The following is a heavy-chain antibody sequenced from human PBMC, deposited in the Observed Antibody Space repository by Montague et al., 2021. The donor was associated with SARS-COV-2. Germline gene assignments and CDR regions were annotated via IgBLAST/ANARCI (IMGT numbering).Heavy chain of an antibody. D-gene: IGHD6-19*01. V-gene: IGHV4-61*08. Sequence: SETLSLTCTVSGGSISSGGYYWSWIRQHPGKGLEWIGYIYYSGSTNYNPSLKSRVTISVDTSKNQFSLKLSSVTAADTAVYYCARGLSRYSSGKTPFLHSEMDVWGQGTTVTVSS. CDR2: IYYSGST. J-gene: IGHJ6*02. CDR1: GGSISSGGYY. CDR3: ARGLSRYSSGKTPFLHSEMDV.